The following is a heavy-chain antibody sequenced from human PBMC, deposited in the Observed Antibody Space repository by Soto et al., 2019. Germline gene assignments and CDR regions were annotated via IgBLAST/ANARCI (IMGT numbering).Heavy chain of an antibody. Sequence: ASVKVSCKASGFTFTGYYMHWVREAPGQGLEWIGWINPNSGRTNYAQKFQGRVTMTRNTSISTAYMELSRLRSDDTAVYYCASSCRYQLLKFDYWGQGTLVTVSS. V-gene: IGHV1-2*02. CDR2: INPNSGRT. J-gene: IGHJ4*02. D-gene: IGHD2-2*01. CDR3: ASSCRYQLLKFDY. CDR1: GFTFTGYY.